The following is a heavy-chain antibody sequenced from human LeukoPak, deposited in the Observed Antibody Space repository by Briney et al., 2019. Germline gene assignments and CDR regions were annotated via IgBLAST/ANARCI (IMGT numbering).Heavy chain of an antibody. Sequence: SETLSLTCTVSGGSISSYYWSWIRQPPGKGLEWIGYIYYSGSTNYDPSLKSRVTISVDTSKNQFSLKLSSVTAADTAVYYCARGKTYYDFWSGYYTPFLDYWGQGTLVTVSS. J-gene: IGHJ4*02. CDR3: ARGKTYYDFWSGYYTPFLDY. D-gene: IGHD3-3*01. V-gene: IGHV4-59*01. CDR1: GGSISSYY. CDR2: IYYSGST.